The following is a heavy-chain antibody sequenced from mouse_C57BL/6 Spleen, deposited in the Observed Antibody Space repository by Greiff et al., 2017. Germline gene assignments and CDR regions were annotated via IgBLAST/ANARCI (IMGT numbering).Heavy chain of an antibody. Sequence: VKLMESGPELVKPGASVKLSCKASGYTFTSYDINWVKQRPGQGLEWIGWIYPRDGSTKYNEKFKGKATLTVDTSSSTAYMELHSLTSEDSAVYFCARQDDYDEGYAMDYWGQGTSVTVSS. CDR1: GYTFTSYD. D-gene: IGHD2-4*01. V-gene: IGHV1-85*01. J-gene: IGHJ4*01. CDR3: ARQDDYDEGYAMDY. CDR2: IYPRDGST.